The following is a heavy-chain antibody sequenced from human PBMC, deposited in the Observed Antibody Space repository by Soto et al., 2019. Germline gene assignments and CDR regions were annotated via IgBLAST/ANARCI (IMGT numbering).Heavy chain of an antibody. Sequence: EVQLLESGGGLVQPGGSLRLSCAASGFTFSSYAMSGVRQAPGKGLYWVSAISVSVGSTYYADSVKGRFTISRANSRDSLCRQMNRLRAEDTAVYYCANVERAVACIIGWGQGTLGTVSS. D-gene: IGHD6-19*01. CDR3: ANVERAVACIIG. J-gene: IGHJ4*02. V-gene: IGHV3-23*01. CDR1: GFTFSSYA. CDR2: ISVSVGST.